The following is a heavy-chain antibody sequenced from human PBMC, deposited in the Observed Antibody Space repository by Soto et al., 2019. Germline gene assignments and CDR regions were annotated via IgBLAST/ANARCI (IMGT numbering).Heavy chain of an antibody. CDR2: ISGSGGST. V-gene: IGHV3-23*01. CDR3: AKDLGSSGWYLYYGMDV. CDR1: GCTFSSYA. Sequence: GGSLRLSCAASGCTFSSYAMSWVRQAPGKGLEWVSAISGSGGSTYYADSVKGWFTISRDNSKNTLYLQMNSLRAEETAVYYCAKDLGSSGWYLYYGMDVWGQGTTVTVSS. J-gene: IGHJ6*02. D-gene: IGHD6-19*01.